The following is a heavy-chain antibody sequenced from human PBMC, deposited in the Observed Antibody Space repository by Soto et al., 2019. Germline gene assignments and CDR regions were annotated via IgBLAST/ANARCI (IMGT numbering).Heavy chain of an antibody. CDR2: IGTAGDT. CDR1: GFTFSSYD. J-gene: IGHJ5*02. CDR3: ARGGSTANWFDP. Sequence: EVQLVESGGGLVQPGGSLRLSCEASGFTFSSYDMHWVRQATGKGLEWVSAIGTAGDTYYPGSVKGRFTSSRENAKNSLYLQMNSLRAGDTAVYYCARGGSTANWFDPWGQGTLVTVSS. D-gene: IGHD2-15*01. V-gene: IGHV3-13*01.